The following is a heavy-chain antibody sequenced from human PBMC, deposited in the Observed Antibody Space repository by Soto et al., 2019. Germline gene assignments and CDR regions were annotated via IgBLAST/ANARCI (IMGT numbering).Heavy chain of an antibody. J-gene: IGHJ3*01. CDR2: IIPIFCTS. CDR1: RGTHSSYA. V-gene: IGHV1-69*13. CDR3: ARQVVRVGFDV. Sequence: GSSVNVTCKASRGTHSSYASTCVRQAPAEGLEWMGGIIPIFCTSNYAQKFQGRATITADESTSTAYVEPSSLRSEDTAVYYCARQVVRVGFDVWGQGTMVTVSS.